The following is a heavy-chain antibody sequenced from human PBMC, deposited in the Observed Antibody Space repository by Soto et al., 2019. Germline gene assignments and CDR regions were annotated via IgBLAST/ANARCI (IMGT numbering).Heavy chain of an antibody. CDR3: ARGAQQHYDSSGYHPLGFDY. V-gene: IGHV1-2*04. CDR2: INPNSGGT. CDR1: GYTLDNHY. D-gene: IGHD3-22*01. Sequence: GASVEVSSKASGYTLDNHYMHSLRQAPGQGLEWMGWINPNSGGTNYAQKFQGWVTMTRDTSISTAYMELSRLRSDDTAVYYCARGAQQHYDSSGYHPLGFDYWGQGTLVTVSS. J-gene: IGHJ4*02.